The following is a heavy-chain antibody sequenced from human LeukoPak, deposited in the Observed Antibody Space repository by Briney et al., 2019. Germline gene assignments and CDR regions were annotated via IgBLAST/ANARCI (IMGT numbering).Heavy chain of an antibody. J-gene: IGHJ6*03. V-gene: IGHV3-48*01. Sequence: GGSLRLSCAASGFTFSSYSMDWVRQAPGKGLEWVSYISSSSSTIYYADSVKGRFTISRDSSKNTLYLQMNSLRAEDTAIYYCAKNGDRGAYCTGGTRYPYFYYYMDVWGKGTTVTI. CDR3: AKNGDRGAYCTGGTRYPYFYYYMDV. CDR2: ISSSSSTI. CDR1: GFTFSSYS. D-gene: IGHD2-15*01.